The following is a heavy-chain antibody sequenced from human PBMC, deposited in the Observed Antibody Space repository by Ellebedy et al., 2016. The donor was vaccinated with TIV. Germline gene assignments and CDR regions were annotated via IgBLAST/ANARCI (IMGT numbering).Heavy chain of an antibody. Sequence: GESLKISCAASGFTFSSYAMSWVRQAPGKGLEWVSTISSTGSRTYYADSVEGRFIISRDNSKKTLYPQMNSLRAEDTAVSNCAKGRGGGSDTSAPRYYFDYWGLGTLVTVSS. CDR3: AKGRGGGSDTSAPRYYFDY. J-gene: IGHJ4*02. CDR1: GFTFSSYA. V-gene: IGHV3-23*01. CDR2: ISSTGSRT. D-gene: IGHD3-22*01.